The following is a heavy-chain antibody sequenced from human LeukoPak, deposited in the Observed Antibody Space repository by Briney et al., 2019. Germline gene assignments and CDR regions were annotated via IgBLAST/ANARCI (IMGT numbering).Heavy chain of an antibody. CDR2: INSDGSGT. CDR1: GFTFSRYW. V-gene: IGHV3-74*03. D-gene: IGHD3-10*01. Sequence: QPGGSLRLSCAASGFTFSRYWMHWVRRAPGKGLVWVSRINSDGSGTMYADSVKGRFTISRDNAKNTLYLQMNSLRAEDTAVYYCARAGGPEGWFDPWGQGTLVTVSS. J-gene: IGHJ5*02. CDR3: ARAGGPEGWFDP.